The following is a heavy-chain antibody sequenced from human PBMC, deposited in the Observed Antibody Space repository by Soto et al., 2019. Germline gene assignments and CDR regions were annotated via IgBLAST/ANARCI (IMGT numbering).Heavy chain of an antibody. D-gene: IGHD6-19*01. CDR2: FVPLLGTP. J-gene: IGHJ4*02. CDR1: EGTFSTSG. CDR3: AREFSSGWAGY. V-gene: IGHV1-69*01. Sequence: QVHLVQSGAEVKKPGSSVKVSCKASEGTFSTSGISWVRQAPGQGLEWVGRFVPLLGTPTYAQRFQGSVTITADESTSKAYIELSSPRSEDTAVYYCAREFSSGWAGYWGQGTLVAVSS.